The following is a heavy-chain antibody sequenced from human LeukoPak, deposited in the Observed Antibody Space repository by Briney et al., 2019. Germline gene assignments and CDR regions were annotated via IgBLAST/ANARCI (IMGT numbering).Heavy chain of an antibody. V-gene: IGHV4-61*02. CDR2: IYTSGST. Sequence: PSETLSLTCTVSGGSISSGSYYWSWIRQPAGKGLEWIGRIYTSGSTNYNPSLKSRVTISVDTSKNQFSLKLSSVTAADTAVYYCARVEQQLVAKWGQGTLVTVSS. D-gene: IGHD6-13*01. CDR3: ARVEQQLVAK. J-gene: IGHJ4*02. CDR1: GGSISSGSYY.